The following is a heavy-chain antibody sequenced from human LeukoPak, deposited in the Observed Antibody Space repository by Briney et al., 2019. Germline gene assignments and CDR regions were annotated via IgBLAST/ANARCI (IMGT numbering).Heavy chain of an antibody. CDR2: IIPILGIA. D-gene: IGHD6-13*01. V-gene: IGHV1-69*04. J-gene: IGHJ4*02. CDR3: ARDGPFGYSSSWYDY. Sequence: SVKVSCKASGGTFSSYAISWVRQAPGQGLEWMGRIIPILGIANYAQKFQGRVTITADKSTSTAYMELSSLRSEDTAVYYCARDGPFGYSSSWYDYWGQGTLVTVSS. CDR1: GGTFSSYA.